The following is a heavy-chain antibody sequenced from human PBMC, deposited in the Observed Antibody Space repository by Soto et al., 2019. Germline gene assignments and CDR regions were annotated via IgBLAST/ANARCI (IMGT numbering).Heavy chain of an antibody. D-gene: IGHD5-12*01. CDR1: GYTFTRSG. CDR2: ISSYNGDT. CDR3: ARGGVAPYYYYGMDV. J-gene: IGHJ6*02. Sequence: QVQLVQSGAEVKKPGASVKVSCKASGYTFTRSGISWVRQAPGQGPEWMGWISSYNGDTNYAQTSQGRVTMTTDTPTSTAYMVLRSMRSYDSAVYYCARGGVAPYYYYGMDVWGQGTPVTVSS. V-gene: IGHV1-18*01.